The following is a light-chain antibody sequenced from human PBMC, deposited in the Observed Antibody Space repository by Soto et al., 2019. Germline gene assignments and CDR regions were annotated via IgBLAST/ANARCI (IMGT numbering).Light chain of an antibody. Sequence: DVVMTQSPLSLPVTLGQPASISCRSSQSLVHSDGNTYLNWFQQRPAQSPRRLIYKVSKRDSGVPDRFSGSGAGTDFTLKISRVEAEDVGVYFCMQGTHWPPYTFGQGTKLEIK. CDR2: KVS. CDR1: QSLVHSDGNTY. V-gene: IGKV2-30*02. J-gene: IGKJ2*01. CDR3: MQGTHWPPYT.